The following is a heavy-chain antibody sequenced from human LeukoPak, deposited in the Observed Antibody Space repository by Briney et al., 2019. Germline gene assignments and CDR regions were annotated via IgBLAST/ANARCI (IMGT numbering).Heavy chain of an antibody. Sequence: GASVKVSCKASGYTFTGHYIHWVRQAPGQGFEWMGWINPNTGGTDYAQKFQDRIAISTYTSISTACMELTRLRSDDTALYYCARDLATIDGIAWYYFETWGRGTLVTVS. CDR2: INPNTGGT. CDR1: GYTFTGHY. CDR3: ARDLATIDGIAWYYFET. V-gene: IGHV1-2*02. J-gene: IGHJ4*02. D-gene: IGHD5-12*01.